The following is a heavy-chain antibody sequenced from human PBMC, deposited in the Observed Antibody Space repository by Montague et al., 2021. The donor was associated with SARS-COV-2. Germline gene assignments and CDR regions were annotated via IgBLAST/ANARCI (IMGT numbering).Heavy chain of an antibody. Sequence: SETLSLTCTVSGGSISSSNYYWGWVRQPPGKGLEWIGSISYRGDPYYNPSLKSRLTISVDTSQNQFSLKLSSVTAAGTAVYYCAKPLATGNYYYWGQGTLVTVSS. V-gene: IGHV4-39*01. CDR2: ISYRGDP. D-gene: IGHD1-14*01. CDR3: AKPLATGNYYY. CDR1: GGSISSSNYY. J-gene: IGHJ4*02.